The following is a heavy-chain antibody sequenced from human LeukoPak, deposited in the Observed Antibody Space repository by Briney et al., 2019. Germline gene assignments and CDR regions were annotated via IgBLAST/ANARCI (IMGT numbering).Heavy chain of an antibody. J-gene: IGHJ6*03. CDR2: ISSGSSYI. V-gene: IGHV3-21*01. CDR3: ARDPYSGSYGNYYYYFMDV. D-gene: IGHD1-26*01. Sequence: GGSLRLSCAASGFTFSRYNMNWVRQAPGKGLEWFSSISSGSSYIYYADSVKGRFTISRDSAKNSMYLQMNSLRAEDTAVYYCARDPYSGSYGNYYYYFMDVWGKGTTVTISS. CDR1: GFTFSRYN.